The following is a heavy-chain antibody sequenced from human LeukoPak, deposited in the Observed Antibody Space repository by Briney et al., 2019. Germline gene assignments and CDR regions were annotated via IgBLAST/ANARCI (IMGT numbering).Heavy chain of an antibody. CDR1: GFTFGNFE. D-gene: IGHD5-12*01. Sequence: GGSLRLSCAASGFTFGNFEMTWVRQAPGKGLEWVSYINKLGSTIYYADSVKGRFTMSRDNAKNSLYLQMSSLRAEDTAVYYCARGPYDSYFDYWGQGTLVTVSS. CDR3: ARGPYDSYFDY. J-gene: IGHJ4*02. CDR2: INKLGSTI. V-gene: IGHV3-48*03.